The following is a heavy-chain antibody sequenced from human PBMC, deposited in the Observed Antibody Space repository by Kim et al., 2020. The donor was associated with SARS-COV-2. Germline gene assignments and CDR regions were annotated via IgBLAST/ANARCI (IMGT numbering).Heavy chain of an antibody. CDR2: INNDGSST. Sequence: GGSLRLSCAASGITFSRYWMHWVRQAPGKGLVWVSRINNDGSSTGYADSVKGRFTISRDNAKNTLYLQMDSLRAEDTAVYYCAKWEADQYYYYGMHGWGQGSTDTVSS. CDR3: AKWEADQYYYYGMHG. V-gene: IGHV3-74*01. CDR1: GITFSRYW. D-gene: IGHD1-26*01. J-gene: IGHJ6*01.